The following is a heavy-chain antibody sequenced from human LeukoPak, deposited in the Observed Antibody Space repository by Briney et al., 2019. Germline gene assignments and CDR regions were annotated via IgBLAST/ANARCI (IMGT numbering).Heavy chain of an antibody. CDR1: GGSISSGSYY. D-gene: IGHD2-21*01. CDR2: IYTSGST. J-gene: IGHJ4*02. Sequence: SETLSLTCTVSGGSISSGSYYWSWIRQPAGKGLEWIGRIYTSGSTNYNPSLKSRVTISVDTSKNQFSLKLSSVTAADTAVYYCARARHIVVKSGRGHTYYFDYWGQGTLVTVSS. V-gene: IGHV4-61*02. CDR3: ARARHIVVKSGRGHTYYFDY.